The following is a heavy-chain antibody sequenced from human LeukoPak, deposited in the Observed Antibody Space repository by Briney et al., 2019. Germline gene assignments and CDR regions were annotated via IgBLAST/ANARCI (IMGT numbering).Heavy chain of an antibody. CDR1: GFTFSSYW. J-gene: IGHJ4*02. V-gene: IGHV3-7*01. CDR2: IKQDGSEK. Sequence: PGGSLGLSCAASGFTFSSYWMSWVRQAPGKGLEWVANIKQDGSEKYYVDSVKGRFTISRDNAKNSLYLQMNSLRAEDTAVYYCARASSSWAGDFDYWGQGTLVTVSS. D-gene: IGHD6-13*01. CDR3: ARASSSWAGDFDY.